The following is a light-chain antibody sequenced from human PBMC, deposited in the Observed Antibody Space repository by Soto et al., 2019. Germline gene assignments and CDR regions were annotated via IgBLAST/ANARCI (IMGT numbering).Light chain of an antibody. V-gene: IGKV1-39*01. J-gene: IGKJ1*01. CDR3: QQSYSTHTWT. CDR2: AAS. CDR1: QSISSY. Sequence: IQMTQFPSTLSASVGNRVTITCRASQSISSYLNRDQQKPGKAPKLLIYAASSLQSGVPSRFSVSGSGTDFTLTIRSLQPEDFAPYYCQQSYSTHTWTSGQGTKVDI.